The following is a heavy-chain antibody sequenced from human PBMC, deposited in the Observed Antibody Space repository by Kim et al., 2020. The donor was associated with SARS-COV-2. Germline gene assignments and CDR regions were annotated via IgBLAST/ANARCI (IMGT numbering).Heavy chain of an antibody. Sequence: TFYANSLKAPSTTTRDNSKNPTYLQINGLRAEDTAVYYCATTTSGWIFDYWGQGTMVTVSS. CDR2: T. D-gene: IGHD6-19*01. V-gene: IGHV3-23*03. J-gene: IGHJ4*02. CDR3: ATTTSGWIFDY.